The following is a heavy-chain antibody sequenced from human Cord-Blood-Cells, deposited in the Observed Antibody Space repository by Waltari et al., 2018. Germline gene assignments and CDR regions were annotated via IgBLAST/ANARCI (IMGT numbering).Heavy chain of an antibody. Sequence: QVQLVESGGGVVQPGRSLRLSCAASGFPFRSYAMHWVRQAPGKGLEWVAVISYDGSNKYYADSVKGRFTISRDNSKNTLYLQMNSLRAEDTAVYYCAREGGGEYFDYWGQGTLVTVSS. V-gene: IGHV3-30-3*01. CDR1: GFPFRSYA. CDR3: AREGGGEYFDY. J-gene: IGHJ4*02. D-gene: IGHD3-16*01. CDR2: ISYDGSNK.